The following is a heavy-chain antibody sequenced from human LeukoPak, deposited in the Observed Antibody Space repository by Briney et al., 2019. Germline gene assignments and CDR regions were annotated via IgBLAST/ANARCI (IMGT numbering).Heavy chain of an antibody. V-gene: IGHV1-18*01. CDR1: GYTFTSYG. Sequence: ASVKVSCKASGYTFTSYGISWVRQAPGQGLEWMGWISAYNGNTNYAQKLQGRATLTTDTSTSTAYMELRSLRSDDTAVYYCARVYYDFWSGSTLDYWGQGTLVTVSS. CDR3: ARVYYDFWSGSTLDY. J-gene: IGHJ4*02. D-gene: IGHD3-3*01. CDR2: ISAYNGNT.